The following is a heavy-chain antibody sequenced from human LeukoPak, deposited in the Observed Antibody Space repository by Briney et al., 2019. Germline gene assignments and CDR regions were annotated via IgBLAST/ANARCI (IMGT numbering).Heavy chain of an antibody. CDR2: ISYDGSNK. D-gene: IGHD6-6*01. CDR3: AKGRIAARPYNWLDP. J-gene: IGHJ5*02. Sequence: GGSLRLSCAASGFTFSSYGMHWVRQAPGKGLEWVAVISYDGSNKYYADSVKGRLTISRDNSKNTLYLQMNSLRAEDTAVYYCAKGRIAARPYNWLDPWGQGTLVTVSS. V-gene: IGHV3-30*18. CDR1: GFTFSSYG.